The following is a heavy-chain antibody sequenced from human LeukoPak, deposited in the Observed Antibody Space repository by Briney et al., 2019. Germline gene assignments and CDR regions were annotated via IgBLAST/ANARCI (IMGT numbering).Heavy chain of an antibody. CDR1: GFTFSSYA. CDR3: ARVYSIVVVPAARIFDY. D-gene: IGHD2-2*01. CDR2: ISYDGSNK. V-gene: IGHV3-30-3*01. Sequence: GGSLRLSCAASGFTFSSYAMHWVRQAPGKGLEWVAVISYDGSNKYYADSVKGRFTISRDNSKNTLYLQMNSLRAEDTAVYYCARVYSIVVVPAARIFDYWGQGTLVTVSS. J-gene: IGHJ4*02.